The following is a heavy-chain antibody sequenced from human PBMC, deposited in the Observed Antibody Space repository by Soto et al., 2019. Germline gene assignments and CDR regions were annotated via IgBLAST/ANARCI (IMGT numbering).Heavy chain of an antibody. J-gene: IGHJ6*03. CDR1: GFTFSSYG. D-gene: IGHD2-2*01. CDR3: ARDSVYCSSTSCYPGYYYYMDV. CDR2: IWYDGSNK. V-gene: IGHV3-33*01. Sequence: GGSLRLSCAASGFTFSSYGMHWVRQAPGKGLEWVAVIWYDGSNKYYADSVKGRFTISRHNSKNTLYLQMNSLRAEDTAVYYCARDSVYCSSTSCYPGYYYYMDVWGKGTTVTVSS.